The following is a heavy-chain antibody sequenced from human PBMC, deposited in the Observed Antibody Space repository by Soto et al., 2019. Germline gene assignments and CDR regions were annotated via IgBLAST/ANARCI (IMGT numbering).Heavy chain of an antibody. CDR1: GGSFSCYY. CDR3: VAVDYFDY. V-gene: IGHV4-34*01. CDR2: INHSGST. Sequence: PSETLSLTCAVYGGSFSCYYWSWIRQPPGKGLEWIGEINHSGSTNYNPSLKSRVTISVDTSKNQFSLKLSSVTAADTAVYYCVAVDYFDYWGQGTLVTVSS. J-gene: IGHJ4*02.